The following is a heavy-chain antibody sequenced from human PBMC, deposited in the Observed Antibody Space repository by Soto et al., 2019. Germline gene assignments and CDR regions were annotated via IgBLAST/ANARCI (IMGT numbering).Heavy chain of an antibody. CDR2: IYYSGST. CDR1: GGSISSGGYY. Sequence: QVQLQESGPGLVKPSQTLSLTCTVSGGSISSGGYYWSWIRQHPGKGLEWIGYIYYSGSTYYHPSLRSRVTISVDTSKNQFSLKLSSVTAADTAVYYCARERVTNTNYGMDVWGQGTTVTVSS. V-gene: IGHV4-31*03. D-gene: IGHD2-21*02. J-gene: IGHJ6*02. CDR3: ARERVTNTNYGMDV.